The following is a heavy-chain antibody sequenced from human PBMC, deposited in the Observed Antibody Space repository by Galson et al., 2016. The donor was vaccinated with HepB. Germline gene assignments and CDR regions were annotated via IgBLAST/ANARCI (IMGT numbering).Heavy chain of an antibody. J-gene: IGHJ4*02. D-gene: IGHD3-10*01. CDR1: GDSVSSNSAS. V-gene: IGHV6-1*01. Sequence: CAISGDSVSSNSASWNWIRQSPSRGLEWLGRTYYRSKWYNEYAVSVKSRITINPDTSKNQFSLQLNSVTPEDTAVYYCTRGSYFDQWGQGTLVSVTS. CDR3: TRGSYFDQ. CDR2: TYYRSKWYN.